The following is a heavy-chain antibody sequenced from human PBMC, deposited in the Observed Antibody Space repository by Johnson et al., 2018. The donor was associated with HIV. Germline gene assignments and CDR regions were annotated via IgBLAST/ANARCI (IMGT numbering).Heavy chain of an antibody. D-gene: IGHD4-17*01. CDR2: TWYDGSNQ. CDR3: TRSSPRYGDYGSNAFDI. CDR1: GFTFSTYG. J-gene: IGHJ3*02. V-gene: IGHV3-33*01. Sequence: QVQLVESGGGVVQPGRSLRLSCAASGFTFSTYGMHWVRQAPGKGLEWVAVTWYDGSNQYYADSVKGRFSISRDNSKNTLYLQMNSLKTEDTAVYYCTRSSPRYGDYGSNAFDIWGQGTMVTVSS.